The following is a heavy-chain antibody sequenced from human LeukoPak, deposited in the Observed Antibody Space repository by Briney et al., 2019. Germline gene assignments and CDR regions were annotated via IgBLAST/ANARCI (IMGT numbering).Heavy chain of an antibody. J-gene: IGHJ4*02. CDR1: GFTFSSYS. V-gene: IGHV3-48*04. CDR2: ISSSSSTI. CDR3: ARDAGDVPQLN. Sequence: GGSLRLSCAASGFTFSSYSMNWVRQAPGKGLEWVSYISSSSSTIYYADSVKGRFTISRDNAKNSLYLQMNSLRAEDTAVYYCARDAGDVPQLNWGQGTLVTVSS. D-gene: IGHD5-24*01.